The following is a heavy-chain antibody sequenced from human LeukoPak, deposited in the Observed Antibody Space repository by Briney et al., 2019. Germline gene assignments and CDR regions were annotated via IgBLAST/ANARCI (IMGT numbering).Heavy chain of an antibody. CDR1: GVTFSSYR. V-gene: IGHV3-7*01. J-gene: IGHJ4*02. D-gene: IGHD4-11*01. CDR3: ARDRAPVSHDYSYFDY. CDR2: IRQDGTEK. Sequence: GGCLRLSPAASGVTFSSYRMSSVCQGPRGGLGWVAKIRQDGTEKYYVDSVKGRFTISRDNTKKSLYLQMNSLRAEDTAVYYCARDRAPVSHDYSYFDYWGQGTLVTVSS.